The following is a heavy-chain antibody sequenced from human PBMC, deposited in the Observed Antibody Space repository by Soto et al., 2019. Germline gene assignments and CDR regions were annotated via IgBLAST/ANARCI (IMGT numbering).Heavy chain of an antibody. J-gene: IGHJ6*02. Sequence: QVQLVQSGAEVRRPGASLKVSCKASGYTFNNDGINWVRQAPGQGLEWMGWISAYNGNTEYAQNFQGRVTMTTDTSTSTAYMELRSLRSDDTAVYSCARGGPTSADYYYGMDVWGLGTTVTVSS. CDR1: GYTFNNDG. CDR2: ISAYNGNT. V-gene: IGHV1-18*01. CDR3: ARGGPTSADYYYGMDV. D-gene: IGHD3-10*01.